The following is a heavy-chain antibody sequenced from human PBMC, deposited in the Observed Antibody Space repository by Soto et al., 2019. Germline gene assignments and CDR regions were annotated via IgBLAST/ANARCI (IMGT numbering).Heavy chain of an antibody. D-gene: IGHD5-18*01. CDR1: GFTFSNAW. CDR2: IKSRTDGGTT. J-gene: IGHJ4*02. V-gene: IGHV3-15*01. CDR3: ATGTAVAIFSLAY. Sequence: EVQLVESGGGLVKPGGSLRLSCAASGFTFSNAWMSWVRQAPGKGLEWVGRIKSRTDGGTTDYAVPVKGRFTISRDESKHTLFMQINSLTTEGTAVYYRATGTAVAIFSLAYWGQGTLVTVSS.